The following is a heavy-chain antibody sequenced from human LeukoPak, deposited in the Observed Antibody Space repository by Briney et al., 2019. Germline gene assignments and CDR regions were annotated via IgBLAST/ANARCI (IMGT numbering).Heavy chain of an antibody. Sequence: ASVKVSCKASGYTFTSYAMNWVRQAPGQGLEWMGWINTNTGNPTYAQGFTGRFVFSLDTSVSTAYLQISSLKAEDTAVYYCARRIGYSGYLLEYAFDIWGQGTMVTVSS. D-gene: IGHD5-12*01. J-gene: IGHJ3*02. CDR2: INTNTGNP. V-gene: IGHV7-4-1*02. CDR1: GYTFTSYA. CDR3: ARRIGYSGYLLEYAFDI.